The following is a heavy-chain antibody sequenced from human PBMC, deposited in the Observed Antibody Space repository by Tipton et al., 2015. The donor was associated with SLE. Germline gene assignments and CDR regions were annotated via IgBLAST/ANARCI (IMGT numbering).Heavy chain of an antibody. D-gene: IGHD1-14*01. V-gene: IGHV4-39*07. J-gene: IGHJ4*02. Sequence: TLSLTCTVSGGSISSSTYYWGWIRQAPGKGLEWIGGIFYTGNTYYNPSLKSRVTISVDTSKNQLSLNLNPVTAADTDVYYCARPDLIWGQGTLVTVSS. CDR1: GGSISSSTYY. CDR2: IFYTGNT. CDR3: ARPDLI.